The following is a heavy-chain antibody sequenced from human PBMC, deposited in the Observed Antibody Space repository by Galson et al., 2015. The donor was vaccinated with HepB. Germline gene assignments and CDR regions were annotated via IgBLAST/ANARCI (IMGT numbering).Heavy chain of an antibody. J-gene: IGHJ5*02. Sequence: SVKVSCKASGYTFTSYYMHWVRQAPGQGLEWMGIINPSGGSTSYAQKLQGRVTMTRDTSTSTVYMELSSLRSEDTAVYYCARDHRAITMVRGVISPGGATAFDPWGQGTLVTVSS. V-gene: IGHV1-46*04. CDR3: ARDHRAITMVRGVISPGGATAFDP. CDR1: GYTFTSYY. D-gene: IGHD3-10*01. CDR2: INPSGGST.